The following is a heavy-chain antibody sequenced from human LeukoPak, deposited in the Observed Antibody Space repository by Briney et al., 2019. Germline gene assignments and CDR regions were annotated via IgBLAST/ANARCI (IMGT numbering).Heavy chain of an antibody. Sequence: GGSLRLSCAASGFTFSSYSMNWVRQAPGKGLEWVSSISSSSSYIYYADSVKGRFTISRDNAKNSLYLQMNSLRAEDTAVYYCARSPRAALRVNWFDPWGQGTLVTVSS. J-gene: IGHJ5*02. V-gene: IGHV3-21*01. CDR3: ARSPRAALRVNWFDP. CDR1: GFTFSSYS. CDR2: ISSSSSYI. D-gene: IGHD6-13*01.